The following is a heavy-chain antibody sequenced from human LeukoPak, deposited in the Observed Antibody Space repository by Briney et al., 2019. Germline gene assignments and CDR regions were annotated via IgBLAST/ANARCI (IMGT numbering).Heavy chain of an antibody. V-gene: IGHV1-2*02. Sequence: ASVKVSCMASGYTFTGYYMHWVRQAPGQGLEWMGWINPNSGGTNYAQKFQGRVTMTRDTSISTAYMELSRLRSDDTAVYYCARDGVRGDSYGYYRAYFDYWRQGTLVTVSS. CDR3: ARDGVRGDSYGYYRAYFDY. CDR2: INPNSGGT. CDR1: GYTFTGYY. J-gene: IGHJ4*02. D-gene: IGHD5-18*01.